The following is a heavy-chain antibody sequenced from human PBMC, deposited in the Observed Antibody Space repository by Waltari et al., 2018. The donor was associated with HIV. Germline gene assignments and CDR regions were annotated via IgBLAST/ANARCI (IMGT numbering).Heavy chain of an antibody. Sequence: QVQLVQSGAEVKKPGASVKVSCKASGYTFTGYYMHWVRQAPGQGLEWMGRINPNRGGTNYAQKCPGRVTIARDTSISTAYMELGGLRSDDAAVYYCARVPHSSGWGETGDWGQGTLVTVSS. J-gene: IGHJ4*02. D-gene: IGHD6-19*01. V-gene: IGHV1-2*06. CDR2: INPNRGGT. CDR1: GYTFTGYY. CDR3: ARVPHSSGWGETGD.